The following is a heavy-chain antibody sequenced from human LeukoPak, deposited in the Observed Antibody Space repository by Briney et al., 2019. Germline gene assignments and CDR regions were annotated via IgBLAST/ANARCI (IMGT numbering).Heavy chain of an antibody. Sequence: GGSLRLSCAASGFTVSNYYMSWVRQAPGKGLEWVSVSYTDSSTYHADSVKGRFTISRDNSKNALYLQMNNLRVDDTAVYYCAKDPGIELWGLFDYWGQGTLVTVSS. CDR3: AKDPGIELWGLFDY. CDR2: SYTDSST. D-gene: IGHD5-18*01. CDR1: GFTVSNYY. J-gene: IGHJ4*02. V-gene: IGHV3-53*01.